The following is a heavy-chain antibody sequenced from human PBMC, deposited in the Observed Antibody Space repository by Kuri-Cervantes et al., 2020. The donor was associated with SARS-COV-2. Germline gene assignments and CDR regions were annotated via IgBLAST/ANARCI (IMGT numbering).Heavy chain of an antibody. J-gene: IGHJ5*02. Sequence: GSLRLSCAVYGGSFSGYYWSWIRQPPGKGLEWIGFLHYSGGITNYNPSLQSRVTISRDTSKNQFSLKLSSVTAADTAVYYCARSSIVGASHWFDPWGQGTLVTVSS. CDR3: ARSSIVGASHWFDP. CDR1: GGSFSGYY. V-gene: IGHV4-59*12. D-gene: IGHD1-26*01. CDR2: LHYSGGIT.